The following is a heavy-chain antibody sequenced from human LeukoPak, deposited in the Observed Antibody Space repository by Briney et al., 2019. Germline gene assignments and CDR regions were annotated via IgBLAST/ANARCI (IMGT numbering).Heavy chain of an antibody. CDR1: GYSISSGYY. CDR2: IYHSGST. D-gene: IGHD5-12*01. J-gene: IGHJ4*02. CDR3: ARDLDIVDY. Sequence: SETLSLTCTVSGYSISSGYYWGWIRQPPGKGLEWIGSIYHSGSTYYNPSLKSRVTISVDTSKNQFSLKLSSVTAADTAVYYCARDLDIVDYWGQGTLVTVFS. V-gene: IGHV4-38-2*02.